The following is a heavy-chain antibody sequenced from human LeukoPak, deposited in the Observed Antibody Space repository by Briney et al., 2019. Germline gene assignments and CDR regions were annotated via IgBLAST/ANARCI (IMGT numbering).Heavy chain of an antibody. CDR2: IKQDGSEK. J-gene: IGHJ4*02. D-gene: IGHD2-8*01. V-gene: IGHV3-7*03. CDR1: GFTFSSYA. CDR3: AHNDYGEY. Sequence: GGSLRLSCAASGFTFSSYAMSWVRQAPGKGLEWVANIKQDGSEKYYVDSVKGRFTISRDNAKNSLYLQMNSLRAEDTAVYYCAHNDYGEYWGQGTLVTVSS.